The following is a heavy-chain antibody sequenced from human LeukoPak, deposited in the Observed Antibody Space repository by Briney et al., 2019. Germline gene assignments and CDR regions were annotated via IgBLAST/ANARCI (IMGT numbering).Heavy chain of an antibody. Sequence: GGSLRLSCAASGFTFSSYGIHWVRQAPGKGLEWVAVISYDGSNKYYADSVKGRFTISRDNSKNTLYLQMNSLRAEDTAVYYCAKDVSSNFDYWGRGTLVTVSS. J-gene: IGHJ4*02. CDR1: GFTFSSYG. V-gene: IGHV3-30*19. CDR2: ISYDGSNK. D-gene: IGHD2-8*01. CDR3: AKDVSSNFDY.